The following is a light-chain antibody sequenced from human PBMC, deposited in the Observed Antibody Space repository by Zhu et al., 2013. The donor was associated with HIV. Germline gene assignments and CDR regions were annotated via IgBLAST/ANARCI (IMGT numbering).Light chain of an antibody. CDR2: DAS. CDR3: QQRRDWPPYT. V-gene: IGKV3-11*01. J-gene: IGKJ2*01. Sequence: DIVLTQSPGTLSLSPGERATLSCRASQSVDNNFLAWYQHKPGQAPRLLIYDASKRATGIPARFSGSGSGTDFTLTISNLEPEDFAVYYCQQRRDWPPYTFGQGTKLEIK. CDR1: QSVDNNF.